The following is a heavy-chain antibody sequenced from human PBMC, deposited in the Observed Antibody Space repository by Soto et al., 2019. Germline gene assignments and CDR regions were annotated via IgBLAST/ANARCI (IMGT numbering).Heavy chain of an antibody. V-gene: IGHV4-4*02. CDR2: IYHSGST. J-gene: IGHJ6*02. CDR1: GGSISSSNW. CDR3: ARDHREASYYYYYGMDV. Sequence: SETLSLTCAVSGGSISSSNWWSWVRQPPGKGLEWIGEIYHSGSTNYNPSLKSRVTISVDKSKNQFSLKLSSVTAADTSLYYCARDHREASYYYYYGMDVWGQGTTVTVSS.